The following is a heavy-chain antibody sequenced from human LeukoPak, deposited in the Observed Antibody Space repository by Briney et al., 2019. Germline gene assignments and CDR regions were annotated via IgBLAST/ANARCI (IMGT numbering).Heavy chain of an antibody. CDR2: IIPIFGTK. CDR3: ARDLLGVVVIAHNWFDP. Sequence: SVKVSCKASGGTFSSYALSWVRQAPGQGLEWMGGIIPIFGTKNYAQTFQGRVTITADESTSTAYMELSSLRSEDTAVYYCARDLLGVVVIAHNWFDPWGQGTLVTVSS. D-gene: IGHD2-21*01. J-gene: IGHJ5*02. CDR1: GGTFSSYA. V-gene: IGHV1-69*13.